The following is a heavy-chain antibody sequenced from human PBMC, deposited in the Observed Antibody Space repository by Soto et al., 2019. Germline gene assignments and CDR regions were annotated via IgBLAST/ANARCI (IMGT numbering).Heavy chain of an antibody. V-gene: IGHV3-30-3*01. CDR1: GFTFSSYA. Sequence: QVQLVESGGGVVQPGRSLRLSCAASGFTFSSYAMHWVRQAPGKGLEWVAVISYDGSNKYYADSVKGRFTISRDNSKNTLYLQMNSLRAEDTAGYYCARGIVVVPAATFDYWGQGTLVTVSS. CDR2: ISYDGSNK. J-gene: IGHJ4*02. D-gene: IGHD2-2*01. CDR3: ARGIVVVPAATFDY.